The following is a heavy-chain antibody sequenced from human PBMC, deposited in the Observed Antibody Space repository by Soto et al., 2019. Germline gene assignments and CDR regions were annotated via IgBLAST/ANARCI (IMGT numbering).Heavy chain of an antibody. CDR2: IKSKADGGTT. D-gene: IGHD2-2*01. CDR3: TTDSYINMPIVRFDY. Sequence: GGSLRLSCAASGFIFSNAWINWFRQAPGKGLEWVGRIKSKADGGTTDFAAPVKGRFAISRDDSKNMMYMQMSSLRTEDTAVYYCTTDSYINMPIVRFDYRGHGTLVTVSS. V-gene: IGHV3-15*07. CDR1: GFIFSNAW. J-gene: IGHJ4*01.